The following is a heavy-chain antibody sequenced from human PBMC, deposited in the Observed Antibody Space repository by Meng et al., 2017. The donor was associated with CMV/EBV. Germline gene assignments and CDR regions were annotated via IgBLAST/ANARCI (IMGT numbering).Heavy chain of an antibody. D-gene: IGHD3-3*01. J-gene: IGHJ4*02. V-gene: IGHV4-30-4*08. CDR2: IYYSGST. Sequence: VHCTKSDPGLVKPSQTLSLTCTVSGGSISSGDYYWSWIRQPPGKGLEWIGYIYYSGSTYYNPSLKSRVTISVDTSKNQFSLKLSSVTAADTAVYYCARDNRRGGVDYWGQGTLVTVSS. CDR3: ARDNRRGGVDY. CDR1: GGSISSGDYY.